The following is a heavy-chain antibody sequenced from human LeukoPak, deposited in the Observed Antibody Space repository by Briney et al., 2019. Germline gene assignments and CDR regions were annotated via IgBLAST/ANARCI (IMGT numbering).Heavy chain of an antibody. Sequence: SETLSLTCAVYGGSFSGYDWSWIRQPPGKGLEWIGEINHSGGTNYNPSLKSRVTISVDTSKNQFSLKLSSVTAADTAVYYCARRGGYSYGYVVDYWGQGTLVTVSS. V-gene: IGHV4-34*01. D-gene: IGHD5-18*01. CDR1: GGSFSGYD. CDR2: INHSGGT. CDR3: ARRGGYSYGYVVDY. J-gene: IGHJ4*02.